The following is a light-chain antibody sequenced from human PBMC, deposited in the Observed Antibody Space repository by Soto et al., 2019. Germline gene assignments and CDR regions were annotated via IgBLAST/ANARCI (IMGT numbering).Light chain of an antibody. Sequence: EIVLTQSPGTLSLSPGERATLSCRASQSVSKNYLAWYQHKPGQAPRLLIDDASNRATGIPDRFSGSGSGTDFTLTISRLEPEDFAVYYCQQCATPPLTFGQGTKVEIK. CDR1: QSVSKNY. V-gene: IGKV3-20*01. J-gene: IGKJ1*01. CDR3: QQCATPPLT. CDR2: DAS.